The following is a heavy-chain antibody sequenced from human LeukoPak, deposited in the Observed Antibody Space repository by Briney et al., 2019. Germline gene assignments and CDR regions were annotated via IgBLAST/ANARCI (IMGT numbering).Heavy chain of an antibody. CDR1: GFTFSSYS. CDR2: ISGSGGST. V-gene: IGHV3-23*01. Sequence: PGGSLRLSCAASGFTFSSYSMNWVRQAPGKGLEWVSAISGSGGSTYYADSVKGRFTISRDNSKNTLYLQMNSLRAEDTAVYYCATLNGAGGSGVLTGYYCFDYWGQGTLVTVSS. J-gene: IGHJ4*02. D-gene: IGHD3-9*01. CDR3: ATLNGAGGSGVLTGYYCFDY.